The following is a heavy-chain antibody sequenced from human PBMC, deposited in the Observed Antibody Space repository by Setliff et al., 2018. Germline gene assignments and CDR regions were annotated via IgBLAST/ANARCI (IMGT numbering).Heavy chain of an antibody. CDR1: GYTLTKYY. J-gene: IGHJ4*02. D-gene: IGHD1-26*01. CDR2: FDPEDGET. CDR3: ASQMGTSETYPK. Sequence: ASVKVSCKASGYTLTKYYMHWVRQAPGKGLEWTGGFDPEDGETIYAQKFQGRVTMTEDTSTDTAYMELSSLRSEDTAVYYCASQMGTSETYPKWGQGTPVTVSS. V-gene: IGHV1-24*01.